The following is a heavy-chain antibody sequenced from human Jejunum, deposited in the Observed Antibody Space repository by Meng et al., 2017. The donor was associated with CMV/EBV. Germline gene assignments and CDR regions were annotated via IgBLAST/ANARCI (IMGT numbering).Heavy chain of an antibody. CDR3: AGAQDRFLGWLPDH. V-gene: IGHV3-21*01. J-gene: IGHJ4*02. Sequence: ASGFTFSTYGMNWVRRAPGTGLEWVSSISGSSKDIQYADSVKGRFTVSRDNARNSLYLQMNSLRAEDTAVYYCAGAQDRFLGWLPDHWGQGTLVTVSS. CDR1: GFTFSTYG. CDR2: ISGSSKDI. D-gene: IGHD3-3*01.